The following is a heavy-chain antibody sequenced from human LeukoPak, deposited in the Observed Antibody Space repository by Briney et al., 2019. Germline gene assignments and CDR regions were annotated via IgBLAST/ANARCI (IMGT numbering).Heavy chain of an antibody. D-gene: IGHD5-12*01. V-gene: IGHV3-9*01. Sequence: GGSLRLSCAASGFTFDDYAMHWVRQAPGKGLEWVPGISWNSGSIGYADSVKGRFTISRDNAKNSLYLQMNSLRAEDTALYYCAKEGSGYDYLWESYFDYWGQGTLVTVSS. CDR1: GFTFDDYA. CDR2: ISWNSGSI. J-gene: IGHJ4*02. CDR3: AKEGSGYDYLWESYFDY.